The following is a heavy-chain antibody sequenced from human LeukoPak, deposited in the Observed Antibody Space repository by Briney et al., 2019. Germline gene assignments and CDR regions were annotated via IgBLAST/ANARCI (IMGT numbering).Heavy chain of an antibody. CDR2: IYYSGST. CDR1: GGSISSGGYY. Sequence: SQTLSLTCTVSGGSISSGGYYWSWIRQPPGKGLEWIGYIYYSGSTNYNPSLKSRVTISVDTSKNQFSLKLSSVTAADTAVYYCARGRYFDWLSPADPWGQGTLVTVSS. CDR3: ARGRYFDWLSPADP. J-gene: IGHJ5*02. D-gene: IGHD3-9*01. V-gene: IGHV4-61*08.